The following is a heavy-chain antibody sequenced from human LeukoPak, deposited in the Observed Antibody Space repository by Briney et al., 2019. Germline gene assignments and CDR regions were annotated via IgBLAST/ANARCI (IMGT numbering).Heavy chain of an antibody. J-gene: IGHJ6*04. CDR1: EFTLSNYW. D-gene: IGHD3-10*01. Sequence: GGSLRLSCADSEFTLSNYWVHWVRQAPGKGLEWVSHINPEATTTNYADSVKGRFTISRDNAKNTLYLQMDSLRAEDTAVYYCARDLHGSRDVWGKGTTVTVSS. CDR2: INPEATTT. V-gene: IGHV3-74*01. CDR3: ARDLHGSRDV.